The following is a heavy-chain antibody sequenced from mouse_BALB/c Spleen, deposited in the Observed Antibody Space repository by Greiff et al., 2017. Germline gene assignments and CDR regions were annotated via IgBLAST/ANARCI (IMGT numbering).Heavy chain of an antibody. CDR2: ISYSGST. Sequence: EVQLQESGPGLVKPSQSLSLTCTVTGYSITSDYAWNWIRQFPGNKLEWMGYISYSGSTSYNPSLKSRISITRDTSKNQFFLQLNSVTTEDTATYYCARTLYYGNYAWFAYWGQGTLVTVSA. V-gene: IGHV3-2*02. CDR1: GYSITSDYA. CDR3: ARTLYYGNYAWFAY. J-gene: IGHJ3*01. D-gene: IGHD2-1*01.